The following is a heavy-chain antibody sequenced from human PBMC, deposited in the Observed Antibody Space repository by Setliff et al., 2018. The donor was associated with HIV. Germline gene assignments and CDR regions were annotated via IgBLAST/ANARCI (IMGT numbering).Heavy chain of an antibody. J-gene: IGHJ4*02. CDR3: ARDSYWLDY. Sequence: GGSLRLSCAASGFTFSTYAMSWVRQAPGKGLEWVSAISGGGGTTYYADSVKGRFTISRDNSKNTLYLQMESLRAEDTAFYYCARDSYWLDYWGQGTLVTVSS. CDR2: ISGGGGTT. CDR1: GFTFSTYA. D-gene: IGHD2-8*02. V-gene: IGHV3-23*01.